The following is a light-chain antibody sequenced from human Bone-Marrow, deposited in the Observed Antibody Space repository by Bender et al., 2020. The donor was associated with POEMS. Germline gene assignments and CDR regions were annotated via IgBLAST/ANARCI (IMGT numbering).Light chain of an antibody. CDR1: SSNIGTNP. CDR2: INN. CDR3: GAWEERLKGWV. Sequence: QSVLTQPPSVSGTPGQRVTISCSGSSSNIGTNPVNWYQQLPGTAPKLLIYINNQRPSGVPERFSGSKSGTSASLAIRGLQSEEGGDYYRGAWEERLKGWVFGGGTKLTVL. V-gene: IGLV1-44*01. J-gene: IGLJ3*02.